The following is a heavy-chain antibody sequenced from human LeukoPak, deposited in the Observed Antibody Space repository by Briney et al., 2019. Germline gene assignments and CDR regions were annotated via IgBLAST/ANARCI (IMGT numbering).Heavy chain of an antibody. CDR2: IKQDGGEK. J-gene: IGHJ4*02. D-gene: IGHD3-10*01. Sequence: GGSLRLSCAASGFTFSTYWMSWVRQAPGKGLEWVANIKQDGGEKYYVDSVKGRFTTSRDNAKNSLFLQMKSLRADDTAVYYCARDLTARPYGSGSFDFWGQGTLITVSS. CDR3: ARDLTARPYGSGSFDF. CDR1: GFTFSTYW. V-gene: IGHV3-7*01.